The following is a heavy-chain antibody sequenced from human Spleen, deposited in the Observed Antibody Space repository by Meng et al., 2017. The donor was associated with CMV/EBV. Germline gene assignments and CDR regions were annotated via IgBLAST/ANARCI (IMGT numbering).Heavy chain of an antibody. CDR2: ISYDGSNK. D-gene: IGHD1-26*01. Sequence: GESLKISCAASGFTFSSYAMHWVRQAPGKGLEWVAVISYDGSNKYYADSVKGRFTISRDNAMNSLYLQMNSLRAEDTGLYYCAKDETSGTYYGVFDYWGQGMLVTVSS. J-gene: IGHJ4*02. CDR1: GFTFSSYA. V-gene: IGHV3-30*04. CDR3: AKDETSGTYYGVFDY.